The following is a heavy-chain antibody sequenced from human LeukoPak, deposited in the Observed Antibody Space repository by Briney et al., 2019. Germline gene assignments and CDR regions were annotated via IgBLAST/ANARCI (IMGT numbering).Heavy chain of an antibody. CDR1: GFTFSSYA. Sequence: GGSLRLSCAASGFTFSSYAMSLVRQAPGKGLEWVSASSGSGGSTYYADSVKGRFTISRDNSKNTLYLQMNSLRAEDTAVYYCAKTAEIDYSSSEYDYWGQGTLVTVSS. CDR3: AKTAEIDYSSSEYDY. D-gene: IGHD6-6*01. CDR2: SSGSGGST. V-gene: IGHV3-23*01. J-gene: IGHJ4*02.